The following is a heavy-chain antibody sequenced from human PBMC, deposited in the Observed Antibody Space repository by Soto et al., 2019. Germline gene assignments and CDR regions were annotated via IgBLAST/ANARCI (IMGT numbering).Heavy chain of an antibody. Sequence: QVQLQESGPGLLKPSETLSLTCTVSGGSVSSGSYYWTWIRQPPGKGLEWIGYIYYNGRTEYNPSLETRVTLPPKPSRARFPLSLPSVPPAARALNNVGREGASGSVNCPPYYFDYWGQGSLVTVSS. CDR3: GREGASGSVNCPPYYFDY. CDR1: GGSVSSGSYY. D-gene: IGHD2-8*02. V-gene: IGHV4-61*01. CDR2: IYYNGRT. J-gene: IGHJ4*02.